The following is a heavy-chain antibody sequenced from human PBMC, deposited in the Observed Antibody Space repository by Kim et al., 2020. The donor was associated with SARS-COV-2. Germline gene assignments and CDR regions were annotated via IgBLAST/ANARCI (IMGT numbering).Heavy chain of an antibody. V-gene: IGHV2-70*11. CDR3: ARDSGFVRGNDY. D-gene: IGHD6-19*01. J-gene: IGHJ4*02. CDR2: IDWEDDK. Sequence: SGPTLVNPRQTLTLTCSFSGFSLTATGMYVTWIRQPPGKALEWLGRIDWEDDKDYNPSLKTRLTISKDTARNQVVLTLINVDPVDTATYYCARDSGFVRGNDYWGQGILVTVSS. CDR1: GFSLTATGMY.